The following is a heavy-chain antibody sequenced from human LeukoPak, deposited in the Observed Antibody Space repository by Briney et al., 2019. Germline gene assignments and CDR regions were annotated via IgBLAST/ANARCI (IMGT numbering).Heavy chain of an antibody. J-gene: IGHJ4*02. CDR3: ARKYGSGSYHDY. Sequence: GGSLRLSCAASGFTFSSYSMNWVRQAPGKGLEWVSSISSSSSYIYYADSVKGRFTISRDNAKNSPYLQMNSLRAEDTAVYYCARKYGSGSYHDYWGQGTLVTVSS. D-gene: IGHD3-10*01. CDR2: ISSSSSYI. V-gene: IGHV3-21*01. CDR1: GFTFSSYS.